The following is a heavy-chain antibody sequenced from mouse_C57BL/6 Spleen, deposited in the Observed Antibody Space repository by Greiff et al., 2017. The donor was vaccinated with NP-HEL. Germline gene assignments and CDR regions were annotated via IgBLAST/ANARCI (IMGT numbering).Heavy chain of an antibody. CDR2: ISYDGSN. CDR3: AILYYYGSSPWYFDY. Sequence: EVHLVESGPGLVKPSQSLSLTCSVTGYSITSGYYWNWIRQFPGNKLEWMGYISYDGSNNYNPSLKNRISITRDTSMNQFFLKLNAVTTEDTATYYCAILYYYGSSPWYFDYWGQGTTLTVSS. V-gene: IGHV3-6*01. CDR1: GYSITSGYY. D-gene: IGHD1-1*01. J-gene: IGHJ2*01.